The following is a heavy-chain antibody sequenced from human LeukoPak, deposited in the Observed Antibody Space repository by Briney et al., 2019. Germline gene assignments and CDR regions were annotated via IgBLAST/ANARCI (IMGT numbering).Heavy chain of an antibody. J-gene: IGHJ3*02. D-gene: IGHD1-1*01. Sequence: ASVKVSCKASGYTFTSYGISWVRQAPGQGLEWMGWISAYNGNIKYAQKFQGRVTMTTVTSTSTAYTELRSLTFDDTAVYYCARAKTLEPRPSNAFDIWGQGTMVTVSS. CDR1: GYTFTSYG. CDR2: ISAYNGNI. V-gene: IGHV1-18*01. CDR3: ARAKTLEPRPSNAFDI.